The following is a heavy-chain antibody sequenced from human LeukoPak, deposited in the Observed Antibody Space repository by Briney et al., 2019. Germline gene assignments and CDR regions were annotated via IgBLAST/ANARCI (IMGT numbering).Heavy chain of an antibody. CDR3: AREGRAAAEN. V-gene: IGHV3-7*03. CDR2: IKQDGSEK. CDR1: GFTFTSYW. Sequence: QAGGSLRLSCVASGFTFTSYWMSWVRQAPGKGLEWVANIKQDGSEKYYLDSLEGRFTISRDNAKNSVYLQMNSLRAEDTAVYYCAREGRAAAENWGQGTLVTVSS. D-gene: IGHD6-13*01. J-gene: IGHJ4*02.